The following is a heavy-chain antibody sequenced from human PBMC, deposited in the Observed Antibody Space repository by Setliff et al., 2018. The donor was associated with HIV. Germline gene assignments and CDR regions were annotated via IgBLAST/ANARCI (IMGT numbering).Heavy chain of an antibody. V-gene: IGHV3-66*02. CDR3: ARLRPYNSALDY. CDR2: IYSDGNT. Sequence: PGGSLRLSCAASGFTVSSYYMSWVRQAPGKGLEWVSTIYSDGNTYHADSVKGRFTLSSDNSENALFLQMNSLRPEDTAVYYCARLRPYNSALDYWGQGTLVTVSS. J-gene: IGHJ4*02. CDR1: GFTVSSYY. D-gene: IGHD3-10*01.